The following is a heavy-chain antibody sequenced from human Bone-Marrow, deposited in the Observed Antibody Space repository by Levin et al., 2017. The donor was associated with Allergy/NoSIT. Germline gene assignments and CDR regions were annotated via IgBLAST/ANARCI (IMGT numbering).Heavy chain of an antibody. D-gene: IGHD3-16*01. J-gene: IGHJ6*02. Sequence: KVSCQASGYRFSNYWIGWVRQMPGKGLEWMGMIYPGDSNTKYSPPFQGLVTISADRSTSTAYLQWNSLKAADSAMYYCARFLGGSHYYYYYGLDVWGPGTTVAVSS. CDR1: GYRFSNYW. CDR2: IYPGDSNT. CDR3: ARFLGGSHYYYYYGLDV. V-gene: IGHV5-51*01.